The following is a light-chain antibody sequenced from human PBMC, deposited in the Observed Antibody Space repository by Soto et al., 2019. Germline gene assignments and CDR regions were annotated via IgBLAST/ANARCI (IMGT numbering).Light chain of an antibody. Sequence: DIQMTQSPSTLSASVGDRVTITCRASQSITTWLAWYQQRPGKAPKLLIYDVSSLQSGVPSRFSGSGSGTEFTLTISSLEPDDFATYYCQQYKSFSTFGQGTKVDIK. V-gene: IGKV1-5*01. J-gene: IGKJ1*01. CDR1: QSITTW. CDR3: QQYKSFST. CDR2: DVS.